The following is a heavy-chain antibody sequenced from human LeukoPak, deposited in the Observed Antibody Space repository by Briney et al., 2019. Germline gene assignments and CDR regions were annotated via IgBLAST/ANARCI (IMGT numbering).Heavy chain of an antibody. J-gene: IGHJ4*02. D-gene: IGHD2-8*02. CDR1: GFTFSRYS. V-gene: IGHV3-23*01. CDR3: AKEGLLGGYYFDL. CDR2: IGGRGGPRT. Sequence: GRSLRLSCAASGFTFSRYSMAWVRQAPGRGLDWVSTIGGRGGPRTFYADSVKGRFTISRDNSKDTVYLQVDTLGAEDTAVYFCAKEGLLGGYYFDLWGQGTPVTVSS.